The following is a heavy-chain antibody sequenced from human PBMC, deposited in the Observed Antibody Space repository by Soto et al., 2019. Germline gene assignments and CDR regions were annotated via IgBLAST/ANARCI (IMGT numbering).Heavy chain of an antibody. Sequence: QITLNESGPTVVRPTETLTLTCSFSGFSLTTSGVGVGWVRQSPGKAPEWLALIYWDDDKRYSESLKSRLTLTKDTSKNQVLLTVANLDPTDTATYYCAHRVLRTVFGLVTTTAIYFDFWGQGTPVAVSS. CDR2: IYWDDDK. CDR1: GFSLTTSGVG. J-gene: IGHJ4*02. D-gene: IGHD3-3*01. CDR3: AHRVLRTVFGLVTTTAIYFDF. V-gene: IGHV2-5*02.